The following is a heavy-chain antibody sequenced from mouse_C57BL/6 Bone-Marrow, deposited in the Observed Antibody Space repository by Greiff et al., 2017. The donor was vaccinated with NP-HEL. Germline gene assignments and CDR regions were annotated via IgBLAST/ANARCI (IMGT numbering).Heavy chain of an antibody. V-gene: IGHV14-4*01. D-gene: IGHD2-1*01. CDR2: IDPENGDT. CDR3: TTFYYGNPFDY. Sequence: EVQRVESGAELVRPGASVKLSCTASGFNLKDDYMHWVKQRPEQGLEWIGWIDPENGDTEYASKFQGKATITADTSSNTAYLQLSSLTSEDTAVYYCTTFYYGNPFDYWGQGTTLTVSS. J-gene: IGHJ2*01. CDR1: GFNLKDDY.